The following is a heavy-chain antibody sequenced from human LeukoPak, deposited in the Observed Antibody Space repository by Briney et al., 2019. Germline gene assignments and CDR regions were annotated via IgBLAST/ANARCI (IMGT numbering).Heavy chain of an antibody. Sequence: ASVKVSCKASGYTFTGYYMHWVRQAPGQGLEWMGWINPNSGGTNYAQKFQGWVTMTRDTSISTAYMELSSLRSEDTAVYYCARETSGSYGDYYYGMDVWGQGTTVTVSS. V-gene: IGHV1-2*04. J-gene: IGHJ6*02. CDR2: INPNSGGT. D-gene: IGHD1-26*01. CDR1: GYTFTGYY. CDR3: ARETSGSYGDYYYGMDV.